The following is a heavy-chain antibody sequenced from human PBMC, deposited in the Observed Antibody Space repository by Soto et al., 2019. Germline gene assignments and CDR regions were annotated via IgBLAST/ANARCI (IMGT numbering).Heavy chain of an antibody. J-gene: IGHJ5*02. D-gene: IGHD3-10*01. CDR3: ARASGSGSYYKGSWFDP. CDR1: GGSFSGYY. V-gene: IGHV4-34*01. Sequence: QVQLQQWGAGLLKPSETLSLTCAVYGGSFSGYYWSWIRQPPGKGLEWIGEINHSGSTNYNPSLRSRVTITVDTAKNQFSLKLSSLTAADTAVYYCARASGSGSYYKGSWFDPWGQGTLVTVSS. CDR2: INHSGST.